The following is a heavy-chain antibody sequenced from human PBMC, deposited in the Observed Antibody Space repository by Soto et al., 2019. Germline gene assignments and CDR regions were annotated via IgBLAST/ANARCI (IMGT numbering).Heavy chain of an antibody. V-gene: IGHV3-30-3*01. CDR3: ARGLDTAMGNWFDP. Sequence: QVQLVESGGGVVQPGRSLRLSCAASGFTFSSYAMHWVRQAPGKGLEWVAVISYDGSNKYYADSVKGRFTISRDNSKNTLYLRMSSVRAEETAVYYCARGLDTAMGNWFDPWGQGTLVTVSS. D-gene: IGHD5-18*01. CDR2: ISYDGSNK. CDR1: GFTFSSYA. J-gene: IGHJ5*02.